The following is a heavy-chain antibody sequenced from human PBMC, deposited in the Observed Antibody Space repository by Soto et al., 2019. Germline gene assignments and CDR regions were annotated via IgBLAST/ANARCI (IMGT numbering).Heavy chain of an antibody. D-gene: IGHD3-16*01. CDR1: GYTFIYFY. CDR2: INPNSGGT. J-gene: IGHJ4*02. V-gene: IGHV1-2*02. Sequence: GAVKVSCKASGYTFIYFYIDWVRHAPGQGLEGMGWINPNSGGTNYALKFQGRVTMTRETSISTAYMELRRLKTDDKAVYYCATLGAGAFDYWGQESLLTVPS. CDR3: ATLGAGAFDY.